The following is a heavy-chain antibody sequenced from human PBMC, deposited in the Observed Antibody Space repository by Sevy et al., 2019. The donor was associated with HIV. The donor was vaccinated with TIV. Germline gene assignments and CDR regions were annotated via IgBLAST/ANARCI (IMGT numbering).Heavy chain of an antibody. CDR2: ISDRSDTT. CDR1: GFIFSNYY. Sequence: GGSLRLSCAASGFIFSNYYMTWVRQAPGKGLEWVSYISDRSDTTSYADSVKGRFTISRDNAKNALYLEMSSLRGQDTVVYYCAGVRDRYCSCGSCYYGYFFDYWGQGTLVTVSS. CDR3: AGVRDRYCSCGSCYYGYFFDY. J-gene: IGHJ4*02. V-gene: IGHV3-48*01. D-gene: IGHD2-15*01.